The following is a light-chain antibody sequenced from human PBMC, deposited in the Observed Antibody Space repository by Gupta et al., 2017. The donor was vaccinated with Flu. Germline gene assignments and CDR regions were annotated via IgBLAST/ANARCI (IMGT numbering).Light chain of an antibody. J-gene: IGKJ1*01. CDR1: ESDRSNY. CDR2: GAS. Sequence: VTLCLSPGKSGTLSCSASESDRSNYLGWYQQKPGQAPRLLMSGASYRATGVPDRFSGSGSGTDFTLTISRLEPEDFAVYYCQHVGSRPFTFGHGTKVEIK. V-gene: IGKV3-20*01. CDR3: QHVGSRPFT.